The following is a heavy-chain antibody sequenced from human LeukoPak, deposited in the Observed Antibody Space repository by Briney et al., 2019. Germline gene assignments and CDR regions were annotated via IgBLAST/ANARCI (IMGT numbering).Heavy chain of an antibody. D-gene: IGHD2-2*01. CDR3: ARGFCSSTSCYMDV. Sequence: PGASVKVSCKASGYTFTGYYMHWVRQAPGQGLEWMGRINPNSGGTNYAQKFQGRVTMTRDTSISTAYMDLSRLRSDDTAVYYCARGFCSSTSCYMDVWGKGTTVTVSS. CDR2: INPNSGGT. J-gene: IGHJ6*03. V-gene: IGHV1-2*06. CDR1: GYTFTGYY.